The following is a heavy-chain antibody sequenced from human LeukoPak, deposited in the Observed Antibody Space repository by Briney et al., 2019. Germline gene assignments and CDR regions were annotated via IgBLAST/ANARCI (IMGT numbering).Heavy chain of an antibody. Sequence: SETLSLTCTVSGGSISVSSDFWGWIRQPAGKGLEWIGSMYYTGSSYSNPSLKSRVTISVDTSNNQGSLKLSSVTAADTVVHFCASGGATLVRRVWTNGFYSYYMDVWGKGTTVTVSS. D-gene: IGHD2-15*01. J-gene: IGHJ6*03. CDR3: ASGGATLVRRVWTNGFYSYYMDV. CDR2: MYYTGSS. V-gene: IGHV4-39*07. CDR1: GGSISVSSDF.